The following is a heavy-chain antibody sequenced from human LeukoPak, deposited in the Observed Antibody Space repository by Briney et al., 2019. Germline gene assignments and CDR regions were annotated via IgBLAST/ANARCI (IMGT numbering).Heavy chain of an antibody. J-gene: IGHJ4*02. CDR2: ISYDGGDK. V-gene: IGHV3-30*09. D-gene: IGHD1-26*01. CDR1: EFTFTNYA. CDR3: ARASGSYYRGIDY. Sequence: GGSLRLSCTASEFTFTNYALHWVRQAPGKGLEWVAVISYDGGDKYYASSVKGRFAISRDNANNSLYLQMNSLRAEDTAVYYCARASGSYYRGIDYWGQGTLVTVSS.